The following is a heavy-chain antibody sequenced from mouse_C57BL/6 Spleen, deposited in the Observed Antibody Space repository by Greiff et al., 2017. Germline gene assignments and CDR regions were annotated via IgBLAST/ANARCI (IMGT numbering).Heavy chain of an antibody. Sequence: QVQLQQSGAELAKPGASVKLSCKASGYTFTSYWMHWVKQRPGQGLEWIGYINPSSGYTKYNQKFKDKATLTADKSSSTAYIQLSSLTYEDSAVYYGARDTTVVGSAMDYWGQGTSVTVSS. V-gene: IGHV1-7*01. CDR1: GYTFTSYW. CDR2: INPSSGYT. CDR3: ARDTTVVGSAMDY. D-gene: IGHD1-1*01. J-gene: IGHJ4*01.